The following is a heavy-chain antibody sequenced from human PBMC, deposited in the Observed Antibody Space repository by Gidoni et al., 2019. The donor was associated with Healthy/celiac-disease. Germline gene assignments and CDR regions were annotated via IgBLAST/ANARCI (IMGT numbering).Heavy chain of an antibody. V-gene: IGHV4-34*01. CDR1: GGSFSGYY. D-gene: IGHD5-12*01. Sequence: QVQLQQWGAGLLKPSETLSLTCAVYGGSFSGYYWSWIRQPPGKGLEWIGEINHRGSTNYNPSLKSRVTISVDTSKNQFSLKLSSVTAADTAVYYCARGRDGYNYPDHRAFDYWGQGTLVTVSS. J-gene: IGHJ4*02. CDR2: INHRGST. CDR3: ARGRDGYNYPDHRAFDY.